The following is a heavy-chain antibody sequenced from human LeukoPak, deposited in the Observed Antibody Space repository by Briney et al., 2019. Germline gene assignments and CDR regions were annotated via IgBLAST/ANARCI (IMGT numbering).Heavy chain of an antibody. CDR1: GFTFSSYE. J-gene: IGHJ4*02. CDR2: ISSSGSTR. V-gene: IGHV3-48*03. Sequence: GGSLRLSCAASGFTFSSYEMNWVRQAPGKGLEWVSYISSSGSTRYYADSVKGRFTISRDNAKNSLYLQMNSLRVEDAAVYYCARDATLGSGWPFFDSWGQGTLVTVSS. D-gene: IGHD6-25*01. CDR3: ARDATLGSGWPFFDS.